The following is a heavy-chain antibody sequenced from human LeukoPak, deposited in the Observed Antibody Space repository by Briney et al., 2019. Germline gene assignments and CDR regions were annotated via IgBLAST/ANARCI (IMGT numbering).Heavy chain of an antibody. Sequence: PSETLSLTCAVYGGSFSGYYWSWIRQPPGKGLEWIGEINHSGSTNYNPSLKSRVTISVDTSKNQFSLKLSSVTAADTAVYYCASSRYSGSYSAFDIWGQGTMVTVSS. CDR1: GGSFSGYY. CDR3: ASSRYSGSYSAFDI. J-gene: IGHJ3*02. CDR2: INHSGST. D-gene: IGHD1-26*01. V-gene: IGHV4-34*01.